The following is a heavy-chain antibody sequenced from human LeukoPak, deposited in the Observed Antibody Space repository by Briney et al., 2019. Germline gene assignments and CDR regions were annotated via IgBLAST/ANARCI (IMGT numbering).Heavy chain of an antibody. CDR1: GYTFTGYY. V-gene: IGHV1-2*02. CDR3: ARGRTYGPGSYWVDY. Sequence: ASVKVSCKASGYTFTGYYMHWVRQAPGQGLEWMGCINPNSGGTDYAQKFQGRVTMTRDTSISTAYMELSRLRSDDTAVYYCARGRTYGPGSYWVDYWGQGTMVTVS. D-gene: IGHD3-10*01. CDR2: INPNSGGT. J-gene: IGHJ4*02.